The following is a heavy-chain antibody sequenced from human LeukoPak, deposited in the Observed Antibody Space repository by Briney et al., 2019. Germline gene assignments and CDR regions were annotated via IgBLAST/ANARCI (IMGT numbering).Heavy chain of an antibody. V-gene: IGHV4-39*01. Sequence: SETLSLTCTVSGGSISSSSYYWGWIRQPPGKGLEWIGSIYYSGSTYYNPSLKSRVTISVDTSKNQFSLKLSSVTAADTAVYYCARIHLVGFLDYWGQGTLVTVSS. CDR3: ARIHLVGFLDY. D-gene: IGHD3-3*02. CDR1: GGSISSSSYY. J-gene: IGHJ4*02. CDR2: IYYSGST.